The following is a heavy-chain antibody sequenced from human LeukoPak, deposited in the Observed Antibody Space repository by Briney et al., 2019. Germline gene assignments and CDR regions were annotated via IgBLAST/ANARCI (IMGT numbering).Heavy chain of an antibody. CDR3: AHEYSYGYLVF. CDR2: ISAYNGNT. D-gene: IGHD5-18*01. V-gene: IGHV1-18*01. CDR1: GYTFTSYG. J-gene: IGHJ4*02. Sequence: EASVKVSCKASGYTFTSYGISWVRQAPGQGHEWMGWISAYNGNTNYAQKLQGRVTMTTDTSTSTAYMELRSLRSDDTSVYYCAHEYSYGYLVFWGQGTLVTVSS.